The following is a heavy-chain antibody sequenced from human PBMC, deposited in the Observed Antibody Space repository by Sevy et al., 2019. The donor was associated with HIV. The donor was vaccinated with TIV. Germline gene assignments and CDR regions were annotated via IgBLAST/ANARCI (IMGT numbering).Heavy chain of an antibody. D-gene: IGHD6-6*01. Sequence: SETLSLTCTVSGGSISSGNYYWHWIRQPPGKGLEWIGYISYTGNTYYNPSLKSPVTISVDTSNNQFSLRLTSVTAADTPVYYCARDATGETSSSVWFDPWGQGTLVTVSS. CDR3: ARDATGETSSSVWFDP. J-gene: IGHJ5*02. V-gene: IGHV4-30-4*01. CDR2: ISYTGNT. CDR1: GGSISSGNYY.